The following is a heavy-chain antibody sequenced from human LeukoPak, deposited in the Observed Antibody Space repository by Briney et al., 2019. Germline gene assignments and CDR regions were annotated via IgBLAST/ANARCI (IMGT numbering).Heavy chain of an antibody. CDR1: GFTFSSHW. D-gene: IGHD6-19*01. J-gene: IGHJ6*02. CDR2: INSDGSSI. Sequence: PGGSLRLSCAASGFTFSSHWMHWVRQAPGKGLVWVSRINSDGSSISYADSVKGRFTISRDNAKNTLYLQMNSLRAEDTAVYYCAKAGYSSGWTAYYYGMDVWGQGTTVTVSS. CDR3: AKAGYSSGWTAYYYGMDV. V-gene: IGHV3-74*01.